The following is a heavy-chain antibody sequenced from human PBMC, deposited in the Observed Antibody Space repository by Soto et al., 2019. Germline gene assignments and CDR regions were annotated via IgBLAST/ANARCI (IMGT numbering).Heavy chain of an antibody. D-gene: IGHD2-2*01. CDR3: ARISQYAYDFDY. Sequence: QVTLKESGPVLVKPTETLTLTCTVSGFSLSNAMVGVSWIRQSPGKALEWLAHILSSGEKSYSTSLKSRVTISKDTSRSQVVLTMTRMDPVDRATYYCARISQYAYDFDYWGQGTLVTVSS. CDR2: ILSSGEK. V-gene: IGHV2-26*01. CDR1: GFSLSNAMVG. J-gene: IGHJ4*02.